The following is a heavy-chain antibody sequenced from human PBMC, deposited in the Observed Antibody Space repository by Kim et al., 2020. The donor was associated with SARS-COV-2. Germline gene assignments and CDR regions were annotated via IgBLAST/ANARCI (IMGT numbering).Heavy chain of an antibody. D-gene: IGHD3-10*01. Sequence: GGSLRLSCAVSGFTFSRYAMTWVRQAPGKGLEWVSGVSGSSSSTYYADSVKGRFTISRDNSKNTLYLKMNSLRAEDTAVYYCAKNRASSHYYGSGSPYDAFDIWGQGTMVTVSS. J-gene: IGHJ3*02. V-gene: IGHV3-23*01. CDR1: GFTFSRYA. CDR3: AKNRASSHYYGSGSPYDAFDI. CDR2: VSGSSSST.